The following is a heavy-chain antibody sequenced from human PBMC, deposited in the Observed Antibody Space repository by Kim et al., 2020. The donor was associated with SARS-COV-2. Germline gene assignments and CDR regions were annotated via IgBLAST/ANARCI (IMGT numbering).Heavy chain of an antibody. J-gene: IGHJ4*02. CDR3: ATYGGNSGSFDY. V-gene: IGHV4-4*07. D-gene: IGHD3-10*01. Sequence: FSPSLKGRLSMSIDASKNQFSLKLSSVTAADSAVYYCATYGGNSGSFDYWGQGTLVTVSS.